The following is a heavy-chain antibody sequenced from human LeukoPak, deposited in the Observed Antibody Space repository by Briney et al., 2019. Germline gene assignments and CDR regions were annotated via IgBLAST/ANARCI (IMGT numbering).Heavy chain of an antibody. CDR3: ASSYYYDSSDMFDY. V-gene: IGHV4-61*01. J-gene: IGHJ4*02. CDR1: GGSVSSGSYY. Sequence: SETLSPTCTVSGGSVSSGSYYWSWIRQPPGKGLEWIGYIYYSGSTNYNPSLKSRVTISVDTSKNQFSLKLSSVTAADTAVYYCASSYYYDSSDMFDYWGQGTLVTVSS. CDR2: IYYSGST. D-gene: IGHD3-22*01.